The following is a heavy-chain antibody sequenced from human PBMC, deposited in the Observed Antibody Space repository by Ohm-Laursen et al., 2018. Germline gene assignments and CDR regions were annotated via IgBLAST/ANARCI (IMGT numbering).Heavy chain of an antibody. CDR2: IYYSGST. CDR1: GGSISSYY. CDR3: AGDTLAVDY. Sequence: SQTLSLTWTVSGGSISSYYWNWIRQPPGKGLEWIGCIYYSGSTNYNPSLKSRVTISIDTSKNQFSLKLSSVTAADTAVYYCAGDTLAVDYWGQEPWSPPPQ. V-gene: IGHV4-59*01. J-gene: IGHJ4*01.